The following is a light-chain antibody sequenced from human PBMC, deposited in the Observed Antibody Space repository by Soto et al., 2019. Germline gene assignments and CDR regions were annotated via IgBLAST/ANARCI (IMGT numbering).Light chain of an antibody. CDR1: QSVSSN. CDR3: QQYNNWLT. Sequence: EIVMTQSPATLSVSPGERATLSCRASQSVSSNLAWYQQKPGQAPRLLIYGASTRATGIPARFSGSGSGTEFTLPISSLQSEDFAVYYCQQYNNWLTFGPGTKVDIK. J-gene: IGKJ3*01. CDR2: GAS. V-gene: IGKV3-15*01.